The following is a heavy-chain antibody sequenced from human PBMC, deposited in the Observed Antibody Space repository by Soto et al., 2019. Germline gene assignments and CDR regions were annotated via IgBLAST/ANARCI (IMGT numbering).Heavy chain of an antibody. V-gene: IGHV3-21*01. J-gene: IGHJ6*02. D-gene: IGHD4-17*01. Sequence: EVQLVESGGGLVKPGGSLRLSCAASGFTFSSYSMNWVRQAPGKGLEWVSSISSSSSYIYYADSVKGRFTISRDNAKNSLYLQMNSLRAEDTAVYYCARVWDGDYLYYCYGMDVWGQGTTVTVSS. CDR1: GFTFSSYS. CDR3: ARVWDGDYLYYCYGMDV. CDR2: ISSSSSYI.